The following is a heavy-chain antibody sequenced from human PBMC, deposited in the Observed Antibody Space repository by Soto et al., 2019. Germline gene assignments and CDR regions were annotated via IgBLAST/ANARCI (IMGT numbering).Heavy chain of an antibody. V-gene: IGHV3-23*01. CDR3: AKGYYDSRGFDY. CDR1: GFTFSSYA. D-gene: IGHD3-22*01. Sequence: GGSLRLSCAASGFTFSSYAMSWVRQAPGKGLEWVSAISGSGGSTYYADSAKGRFTISRDNSKNTLYLQMNSLRAEDTAVYYCAKGYYDSRGFDYWGQGTLVTVSS. CDR2: ISGSGGST. J-gene: IGHJ4*02.